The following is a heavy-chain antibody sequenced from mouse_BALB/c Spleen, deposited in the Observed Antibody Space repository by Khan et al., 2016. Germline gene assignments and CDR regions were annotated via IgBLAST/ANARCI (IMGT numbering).Heavy chain of an antibody. V-gene: IGHV4-1*02. CDR2: INPDSSTI. J-gene: IGHJ3*01. CDR1: GFDFSRYW. Sequence: EVQLQESGGGLVQPGGSLKLSCAASGFDFSRYWMSWVRQAPGKGLEWIGEINPDSSTINYTPSLKDKFIISRDNAKNTLYLQMRKVRSEDTVLYYCARAGYYGYLGSWGQGTLVTVSA. CDR3: ARAGYYGYLGS. D-gene: IGHD1-1*01.